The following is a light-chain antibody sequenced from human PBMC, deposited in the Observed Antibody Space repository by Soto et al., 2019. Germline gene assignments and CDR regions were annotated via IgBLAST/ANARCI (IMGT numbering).Light chain of an antibody. CDR1: QSLLHSSGRYY. CDR2: LGS. Sequence: DIVMTQSPLSLPVTPGEPASISCRSSQSLLHSSGRYYLDWYLQKPGQSPQLLIYLGSHRASGVPDRFDGIVSGPDLTLTISSGEADDVGIYYCSQALQAPFTVAGGTRAELK. J-gene: IGKJ4*01. V-gene: IGKV2-28*01. CDR3: SQALQAPFT.